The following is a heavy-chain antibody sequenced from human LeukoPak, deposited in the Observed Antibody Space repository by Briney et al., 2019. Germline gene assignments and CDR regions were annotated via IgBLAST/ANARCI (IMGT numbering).Heavy chain of an antibody. D-gene: IGHD3-3*01. CDR1: GYSISSGYY. V-gene: IGHV4-38-2*02. Sequence: SETLSLTCTVSGYSISSGYYWGWIRQPPGKGLGWIGSIYHSGSTYYNPSLKSRVTISVDTSKNQFSLKLSSVTAADTAVYYCARDYYDFWSGYHYWYFDLWGRGTLVTVSS. CDR3: ARDYYDFWSGYHYWYFDL. CDR2: IYHSGST. J-gene: IGHJ2*01.